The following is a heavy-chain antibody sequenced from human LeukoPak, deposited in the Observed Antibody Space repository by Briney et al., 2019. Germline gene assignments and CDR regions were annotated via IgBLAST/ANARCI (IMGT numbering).Heavy chain of an antibody. V-gene: IGHV3-23*01. D-gene: IGHD3-10*01. J-gene: IGHJ4*02. CDR1: GFTFSSYA. Sequence: GGSLRLSCAASGFTFSSYAMSWFRQAPGKGLEWVSAISGSGGSTYYAYSVKGRFTISVDNSKNTLYLQMNSLRAEDTAVYYCAKAPYYGSGSSFYYFDYWGQGTLVTVSS. CDR2: ISGSGGST. CDR3: AKAPYYGSGSSFYYFDY.